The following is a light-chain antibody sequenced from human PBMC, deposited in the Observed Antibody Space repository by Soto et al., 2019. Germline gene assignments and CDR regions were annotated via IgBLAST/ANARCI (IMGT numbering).Light chain of an antibody. CDR3: QQRSNGPPLT. V-gene: IGKV3-11*02. CDR1: QSVDNY. Sequence: EIVLTQSPDPLSLSPGERATLSCRASQSVDNYLAWYQRRPGQAPRLLIYDPSNRASGISARFSGSGSGRDFTLPISSLEPQDFAVYYCQQRSNGPPLTFGGGTKVESK. J-gene: IGKJ4*01. CDR2: DPS.